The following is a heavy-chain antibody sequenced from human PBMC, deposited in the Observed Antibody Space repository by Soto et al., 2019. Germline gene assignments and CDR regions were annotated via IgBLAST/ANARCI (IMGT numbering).Heavy chain of an antibody. D-gene: IGHD2-15*01. J-gene: IGHJ4*02. CDR1: GFTFTTFD. Sequence: EVQLLESGGGLVQPGASLRLSCAASGFTFTTFDMSWARQAPGKGLEWDSVVRGRGGSTSYADYLKGRFTISKDSSKNTLYLQMNRLRAEDTALYYCAQGDCLAYWGQGTMVTVSS. V-gene: IGHV3-23*01. CDR3: AQGDCLAY. CDR2: VRGRGGST.